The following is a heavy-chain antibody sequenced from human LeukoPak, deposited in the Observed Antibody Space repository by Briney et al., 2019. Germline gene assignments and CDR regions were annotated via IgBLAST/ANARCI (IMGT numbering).Heavy chain of an antibody. D-gene: IGHD3-10*01. V-gene: IGHV1-18*01. CDR2: ISGYSSNT. Sequence: GASVKVSCKASGYTFTTYGINWVRQAPGQGLEWMGWISGYSSNTNYAQNLQGRVTMATDTSTSTAYMELRSLRSDDTAVYYCARDRTRKTYYHGSGVLYSWGQGTLVTVSS. CDR3: ARDRTRKTYYHGSGVLYS. J-gene: IGHJ5*02. CDR1: GYTFTTYG.